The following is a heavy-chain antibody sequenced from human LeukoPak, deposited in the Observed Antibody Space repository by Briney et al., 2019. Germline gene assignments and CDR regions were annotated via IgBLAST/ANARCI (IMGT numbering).Heavy chain of an antibody. J-gene: IGHJ4*02. CDR3: VKGRYYDFWSGYSLFDF. Sequence: PGGSLRLSCAASGFTFSSYSMNWVRQAPGKGLEWVSGISGSGGSTYYADSVKGRFTISRDNSKNTLYLQMNSLRAEDTAVYYCVKGRYYDFWSGYSLFDFWGQGTLVTVSS. D-gene: IGHD3-3*01. V-gene: IGHV3-23*01. CDR2: ISGSGGST. CDR1: GFTFSSYS.